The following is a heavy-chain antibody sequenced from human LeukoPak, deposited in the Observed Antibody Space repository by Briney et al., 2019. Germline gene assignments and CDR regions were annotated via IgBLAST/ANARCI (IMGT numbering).Heavy chain of an antibody. CDR1: GYTFTSYD. CDR3: ARVPQTYYYYGMDV. CDR2: MNPNSGNT. V-gene: IGHV1-8*01. J-gene: IGHJ6*02. Sequence: ASVKVSCKASGYTFTSYDINWVRQATGQGLEWMGWMNPNSGNTGYAQKFQGRVTMTRNTSISTPYMELSSLRSEDTAVYYCARVPQTYYYYGMDVWGQGTTVTVSS.